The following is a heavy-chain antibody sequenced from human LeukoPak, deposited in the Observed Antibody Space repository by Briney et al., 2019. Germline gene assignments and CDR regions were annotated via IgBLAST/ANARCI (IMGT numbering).Heavy chain of an antibody. CDR2: INPNSGGT. V-gene: IGHV1-2*02. J-gene: IGHJ4*02. Sequence: GASVKVSCKASGYTFTGYYMHWVRQAPGQGLEWMGWINPNSGGTSYAQKFQGRVTMTRDTSISTAYMELSRLRSDDTAVYYCAREMPDCSSTSCYLDYWGQGTLVTVSS. CDR3: AREMPDCSSTSCYLDY. D-gene: IGHD2-2*01. CDR1: GYTFTGYY.